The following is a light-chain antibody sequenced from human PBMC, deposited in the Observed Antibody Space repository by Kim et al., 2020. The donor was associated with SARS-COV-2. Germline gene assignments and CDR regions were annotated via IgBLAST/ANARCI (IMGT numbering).Light chain of an antibody. J-gene: IGKJ4*01. V-gene: IGKV1-27*01. Sequence: ASVGDRVTITCRASQGIRNYLAWYQQKPGKVPKVLIYDASTLHSGVPSRFSGSGSGTDFTLTISSLQPEDVATYYCQKYNTALETFGGGTKVDIK. CDR3: QKYNTALET. CDR2: DAS. CDR1: QGIRNY.